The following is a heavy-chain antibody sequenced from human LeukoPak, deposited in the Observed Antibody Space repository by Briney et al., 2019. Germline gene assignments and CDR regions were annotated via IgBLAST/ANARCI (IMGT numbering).Heavy chain of an antibody. D-gene: IGHD4-17*01. J-gene: IGHJ6*02. CDR1: GFTFSSYA. Sequence: GESLRLSCAASGFTFSSYAMHWVRQAPGKGLEWVAVISYDGSNKYYADSVKGRFTISRDNSKNTLYLQMNSLRAEDTAVYYCARTYGDYYYYYGMDVWGQGTTVTVSS. CDR3: ARTYGDYYYYYGMDV. CDR2: ISYDGSNK. V-gene: IGHV3-30-3*01.